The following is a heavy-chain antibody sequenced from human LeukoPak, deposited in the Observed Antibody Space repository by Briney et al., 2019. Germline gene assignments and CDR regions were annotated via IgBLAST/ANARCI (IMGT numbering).Heavy chain of an antibody. D-gene: IGHD3-3*01. Sequence: PSETLSLTCTVSGDSISSYYWSWIRQPPGKGLEWIGYIYYSGSTNYNPSLKSRVTISVDTSKNQFSLKLTSVTAADTAVYYCARAADFWGSYPIYYFDYWGQGTLVTVSS. CDR1: GDSISSYY. V-gene: IGHV4-59*08. J-gene: IGHJ4*02. CDR3: ARAADFWGSYPIYYFDY. CDR2: IYYSGST.